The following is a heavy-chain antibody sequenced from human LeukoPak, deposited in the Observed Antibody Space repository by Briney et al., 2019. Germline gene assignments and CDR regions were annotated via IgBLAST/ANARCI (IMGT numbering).Heavy chain of an antibody. CDR2: IYYSGST. V-gene: IGHV4-59*01. D-gene: IGHD3-22*01. CDR1: GGSISSYY. CDR3: ARASWSSGYYRPFDY. Sequence: PSETLSLTCTVSGGSISSYYWSWIRQPPGKGLEWIGYIYYSGSTNYNPSLKSRVTISVDTSKNQFSLKLSSVTAADTAVYYCARASWSSGYYRPFDYWGQGTLVTVSS. J-gene: IGHJ4*02.